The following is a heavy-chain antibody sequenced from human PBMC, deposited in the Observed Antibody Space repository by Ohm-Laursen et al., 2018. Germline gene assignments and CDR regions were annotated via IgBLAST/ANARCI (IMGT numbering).Heavy chain of an antibody. J-gene: IGHJ4*02. CDR3: ARDSSPRTREGATNS. D-gene: IGHD1-26*01. CDR2: ITSSSSTI. V-gene: IGHV3-48*04. CDR1: GFSFSSYS. Sequence: SLRLSCSASGFSFSSYSMSWVRQAPGKGLEWVSSITSSSSTIYYADSVKGRFTISRDDAKNSLYLQMNSLRAEDTAIYYCARDSSPRTREGATNSWGQGTLVTVSS.